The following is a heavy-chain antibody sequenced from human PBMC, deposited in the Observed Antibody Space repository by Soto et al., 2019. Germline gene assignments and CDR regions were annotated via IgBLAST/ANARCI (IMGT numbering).Heavy chain of an antibody. V-gene: IGHV1-2*02. D-gene: IGHD3-22*01. Sequence: ASVKVSCKASGYTFTGYYMHWVLQAPGQGLEWMGWINPNSGGTNYAQKFQGRVTMTRDTSISTAYMELSRLRSDDTAVYYCARVDDSSGYYYDYWGQGTLVTVSS. CDR2: INPNSGGT. CDR3: ARVDDSSGYYYDY. CDR1: GYTFTGYY. J-gene: IGHJ4*02.